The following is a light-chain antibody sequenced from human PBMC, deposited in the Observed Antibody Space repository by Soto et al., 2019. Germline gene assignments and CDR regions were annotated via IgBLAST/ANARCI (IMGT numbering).Light chain of an antibody. CDR1: QRVSSSH. Sequence: EVVLTQSPGTLSVSPGERATLSCRASQRVSSSHLAWYQQKVGQAPRLLIFGTSSRATGIPDRFSGSGSGTEFTLTISRLEPEDFAVYYCQQYSHSPRTFGQGTKVEVK. CDR3: QQYSHSPRT. V-gene: IGKV3-20*01. CDR2: GTS. J-gene: IGKJ1*01.